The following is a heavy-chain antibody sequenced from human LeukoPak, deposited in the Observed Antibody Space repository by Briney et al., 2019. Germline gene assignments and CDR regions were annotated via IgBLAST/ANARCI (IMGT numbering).Heavy chain of an antibody. J-gene: IGHJ4*02. CDR3: ATEIGYCSSTSCSPFEY. V-gene: IGHV3-23*01. CDR1: GFTFSSYA. Sequence: GSLRLSCAASGFTFSSYAMSWVRQAPGKGLVWVFAISGNGGSRSYSESMKGRFTISRDNSKNTLYLQMNSLRAEDTAVDYCATEIGYCSSTSCSPFEYWGQGTLVTVSS. D-gene: IGHD2-2*01. CDR2: ISGNGGSR.